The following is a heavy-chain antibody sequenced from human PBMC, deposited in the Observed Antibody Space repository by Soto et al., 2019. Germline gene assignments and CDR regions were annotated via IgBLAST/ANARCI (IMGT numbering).Heavy chain of an antibody. CDR2: IKQDGSEK. Sequence: PGGSLRLSCAASGFTFSSYWMSWVRQAPGKGLEWVANIKQDGSEKYYVDYVKGRFTISRDNAKNSLYLQMNSLRAEDTDVYYCARSGYYDYVWGSYRYVMIGAFDIWGQGTMVTVSS. CDR3: ARSGYYDYVWGSYRYVMIGAFDI. V-gene: IGHV3-7*05. CDR1: GFTFSSYW. D-gene: IGHD3-16*02. J-gene: IGHJ3*02.